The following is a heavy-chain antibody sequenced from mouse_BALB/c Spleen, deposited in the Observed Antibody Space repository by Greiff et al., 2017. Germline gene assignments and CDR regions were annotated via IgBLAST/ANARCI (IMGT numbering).Heavy chain of an antibody. V-gene: IGHV5-6-4*01. CDR3: TRDYGKGGELDY. CDR2: ISSGGSYT. Sequence: EVMLVESGGGLVKPGGSLKLSCAASGFTFSSYTMSWVRQTPEKRLEWVATISSGGSYTYYPDSVKGRFTISRDNAKNTLYLQMSSLKSEDTAMYYCTRDYGKGGELDYWGQGTTLTVSS. CDR1: GFTFSSYT. D-gene: IGHD2-1*01. J-gene: IGHJ2*01.